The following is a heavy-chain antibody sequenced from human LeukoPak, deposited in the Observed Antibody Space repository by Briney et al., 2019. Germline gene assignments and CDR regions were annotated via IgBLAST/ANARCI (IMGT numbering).Heavy chain of an antibody. CDR1: GFTFSSYA. D-gene: IGHD5-12*01. V-gene: IGHV3-23*01. CDR2: VSGNSGST. J-gene: IGHJ4*02. CDR3: AKDREYSAYDSDY. Sequence: GGSLRLSCAASGFTFSSYAMNWVRQAPGKGLECVSTVSGNSGSTYYADSVKGRFTISRDNSKNTLYLQMNNLRAEDTAVYYCAKDREYSAYDSDYWGQGTLVTVSS.